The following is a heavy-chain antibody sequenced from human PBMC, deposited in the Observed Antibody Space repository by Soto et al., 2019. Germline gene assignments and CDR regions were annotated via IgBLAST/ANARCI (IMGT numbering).Heavy chain of an antibody. CDR1: GFTFSSYG. CDR2: IWYGGSNK. J-gene: IGHJ4*02. Sequence: QVQLVESGGGVVQPGRSLRLSCAASGFTFSSYGMHWVRQAPGKGLEWVAVIWYGGSNKYYADSVKGRFTISRDNSKNTLYLQMNSLRAEDTAVYYCARDRNLDYWGQGTLVTVSS. V-gene: IGHV3-33*01. CDR3: ARDRNLDY.